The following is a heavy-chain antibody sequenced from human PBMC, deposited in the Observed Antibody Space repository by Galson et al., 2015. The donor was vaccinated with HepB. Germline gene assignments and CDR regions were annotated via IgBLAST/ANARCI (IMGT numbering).Heavy chain of an antibody. J-gene: IGHJ5*02. Sequence: TLSLTCSVSGASISSGDYFWNWIRQPAGRGLEWIGRIFPSGTTKYNPFLRGRVAMSIDKSKNQFSLELTSVTAADTAVYYCARICYYDCGGNQGWFDPWGQGTLVTVSS. D-gene: IGHD3-22*01. V-gene: IGHV4-61*02. CDR3: ARICYYDCGGNQGWFDP. CDR2: IFPSGTT. CDR1: GASISSGDYF.